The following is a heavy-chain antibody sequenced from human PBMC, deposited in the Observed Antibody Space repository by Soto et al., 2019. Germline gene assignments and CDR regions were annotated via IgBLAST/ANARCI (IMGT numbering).Heavy chain of an antibody. CDR2: ISGSGGST. Sequence: GVSLRLSGAASGFTFSSYAMSWVRQAPGKGLEWVSSISGSGGSTYYADSVKGRFTISRDNSKNTLYLQMNSLRAEDTAVSYCPKDRWRSGYGGPADWFEPWGKGTLVTLS. J-gene: IGHJ5*02. V-gene: IGHV3-23*01. CDR3: PKDRWRSGYGGPADWFEP. D-gene: IGHD5-12*01. CDR1: GFTFSSYA.